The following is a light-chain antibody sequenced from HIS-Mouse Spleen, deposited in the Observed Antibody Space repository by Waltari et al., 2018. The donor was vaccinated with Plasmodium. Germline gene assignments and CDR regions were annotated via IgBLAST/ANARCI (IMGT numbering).Light chain of an antibody. CDR1: SRDVGGYNY. CDR3: SSYAGSNNLV. J-gene: IGLJ2*01. CDR2: AVS. V-gene: IGLV2-8*01. Sequence: QSALTQPPSASGSPGQSVTISCPGTSRDVGGYNYVSWYQQPPGKAPKLMIYAVSKRPSGVPDRFSGSKSGNTASLTVSGLQAEDEADYYCSSYAGSNNLVFGGGTKLTVL.